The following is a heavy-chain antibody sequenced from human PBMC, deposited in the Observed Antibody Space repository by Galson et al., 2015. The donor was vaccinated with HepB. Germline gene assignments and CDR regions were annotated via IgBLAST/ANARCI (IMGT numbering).Heavy chain of an antibody. CDR1: GFTFSNAW. Sequence: SLRLSCAASGFTFSNAWMSWVRQAPGKGLEWVGRIKSKTDGGTTDYAAPVKGRFTISRDDSKNTLYLQMNSLKTEDTAVYYCTTDRQAGYSSSWYPIDYWGQGTLVTVSS. V-gene: IGHV3-15*01. D-gene: IGHD6-13*01. CDR3: TTDRQAGYSSSWYPIDY. J-gene: IGHJ4*02. CDR2: IKSKTDGGTT.